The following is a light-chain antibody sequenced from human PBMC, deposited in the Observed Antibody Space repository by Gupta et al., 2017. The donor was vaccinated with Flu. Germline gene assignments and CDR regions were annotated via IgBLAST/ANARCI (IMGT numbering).Light chain of an antibody. Sequence: QPASNSGRCSQSIEYSDGSTVLHWFKQRPGQSPRRLIYLVSKRDSGVPDRLTGSGSGTEFTLKISRVEAEDVGIYYCMQGAHWPWAFGQGTKVEIK. J-gene: IGKJ1*01. CDR1: QSIEYSDGSTV. V-gene: IGKV2-30*01. CDR2: LVS. CDR3: MQGAHWPWA.